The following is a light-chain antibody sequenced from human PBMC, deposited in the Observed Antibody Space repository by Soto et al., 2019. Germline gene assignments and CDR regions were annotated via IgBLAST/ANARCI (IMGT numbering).Light chain of an antibody. Sequence: QAVVTREPSFSVSPGGTVTLTCGLTSGSVSTRNYPSWYQQIPGQAPRTLIYNTNTRSSGVPDRFSGSILGNKAALTITGYQAEDEYDYYCLLYVGSGIHWVFGRGTKLTVL. CDR1: SGSVSTRNY. CDR2: NTN. CDR3: LLYVGSGIHWV. V-gene: IGLV8-61*01. J-gene: IGLJ3*02.